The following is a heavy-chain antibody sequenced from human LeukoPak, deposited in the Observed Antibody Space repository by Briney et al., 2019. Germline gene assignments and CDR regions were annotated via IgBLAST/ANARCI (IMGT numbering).Heavy chain of an antibody. J-gene: IGHJ2*01. CDR1: GGSISSYY. V-gene: IGHV4-4*07. Sequence: SETLSLTCTVSGGSISSYYWSWIRQPAGKGLEWIGRIYTSGSTNYNPSLKSRVTMSVDTSKNQFSLKLSSVTAADTAVYCCARDPLVGANWYFDLWGRGTLVTVSS. CDR3: ARDPLVGANWYFDL. CDR2: IYTSGST. D-gene: IGHD1-26*01.